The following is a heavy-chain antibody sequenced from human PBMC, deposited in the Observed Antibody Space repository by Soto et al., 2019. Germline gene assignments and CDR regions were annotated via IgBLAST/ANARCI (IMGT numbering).Heavy chain of an antibody. V-gene: IGHV4-31*03. CDR2: IYYSGST. Sequence: SETLSLTCTVSGGSISSGGYFWSWIRQHPGKGLEWIGYIYYSGSTYYNPSLKSRVTISVETSKNQFSLRLSSVTAADTAVYYCARGILETAMALFSWFDPWGQGILVTVSS. D-gene: IGHD5-18*01. CDR3: ARGILETAMALFSWFDP. CDR1: GGSISSGGYF. J-gene: IGHJ5*02.